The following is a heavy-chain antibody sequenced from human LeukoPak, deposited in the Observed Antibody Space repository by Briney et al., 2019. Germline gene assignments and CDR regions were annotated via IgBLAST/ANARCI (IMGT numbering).Heavy chain of an antibody. J-gene: IGHJ4*02. Sequence: GGSLRLSCAASGLTFSSFAMSWVRQAPGKGLEWVSVVSGSGGSTYYADSVKGWFTISRDNSQNTLYLQMNSLRAEDTAVYYCAKDWAGSDRRYYFDNWGQGTLVTVSS. D-gene: IGHD3-22*01. CDR1: GLTFSSFA. V-gene: IGHV3-23*01. CDR3: AKDWAGSDRRYYFDN. CDR2: VSGSGGST.